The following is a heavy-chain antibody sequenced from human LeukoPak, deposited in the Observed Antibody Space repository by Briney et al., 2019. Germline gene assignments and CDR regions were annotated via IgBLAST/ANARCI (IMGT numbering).Heavy chain of an antibody. Sequence: PGGSLRPSCAASGFTFSNYGMHWVRQAPGKGLERVAFIRYDGSNKYYADSVKGRFTISRDNSKNTLCLQMNSLRAEDTAVYYCAKDLSRYCSSTSCSRFDYWGQGTLVTVSS. D-gene: IGHD2-2*01. CDR3: AKDLSRYCSSTSCSRFDY. CDR2: IRYDGSNK. CDR1: GFTFSNYG. J-gene: IGHJ4*02. V-gene: IGHV3-30*02.